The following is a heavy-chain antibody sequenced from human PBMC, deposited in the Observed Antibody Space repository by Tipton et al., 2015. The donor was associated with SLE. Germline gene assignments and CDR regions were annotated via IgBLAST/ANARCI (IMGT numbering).Heavy chain of an antibody. Sequence: TLSLTCTVSGGSISSYYWSWIRQPPGKGLEWIGYIYYSGSTNYNPSLKSRVTMSVDTSKNQFSLKLSSVTAADTAVYYCARAGMVRGVAPMDVWGQGTTVTVSS. CDR2: IYYSGST. J-gene: IGHJ6*02. CDR3: ARAGMVRGVAPMDV. D-gene: IGHD3-10*01. V-gene: IGHV4-59*12. CDR1: GGSISSYY.